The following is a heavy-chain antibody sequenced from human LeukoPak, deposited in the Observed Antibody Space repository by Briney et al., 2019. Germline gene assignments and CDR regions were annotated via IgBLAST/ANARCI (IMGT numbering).Heavy chain of an antibody. CDR1: GGSISSYY. Sequence: PSETLSLTCTVSGGSISSYYWGWIRQPPGKGLEWIGSIYYSGSTYYNPSLKSRVTISVDTSKNQFSLKLSSVTAADTAVYYCARGSSIAARFDYWGQGTLVTVSS. V-gene: IGHV4-39*01. CDR3: ARGSSIAARFDY. D-gene: IGHD6-6*01. J-gene: IGHJ4*02. CDR2: IYYSGST.